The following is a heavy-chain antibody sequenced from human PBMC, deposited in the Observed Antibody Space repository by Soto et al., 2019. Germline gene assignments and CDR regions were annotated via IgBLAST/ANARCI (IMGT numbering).Heavy chain of an antibody. CDR2: IKSKTDGGTT. CDR3: TTENWNYGYYYYMDV. D-gene: IGHD1-7*01. J-gene: IGHJ6*03. Sequence: GGSLRLSCAASGFTFSNAWMSWVRQAPGKGLEWVGRIKSKTDGGTTDYAAPVKGRFTISRDDSKNTLYLQMNSLKTEDTAVYYCTTENWNYGYYYYMDVWGKGTTVTVSS. CDR1: GFTFSNAW. V-gene: IGHV3-15*01.